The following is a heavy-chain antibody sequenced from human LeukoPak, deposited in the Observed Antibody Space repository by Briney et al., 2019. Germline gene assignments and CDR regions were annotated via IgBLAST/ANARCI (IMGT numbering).Heavy chain of an antibody. Sequence: GRSLRLSCAASGFTFSNYDMHWVRQAPGKGLEWVAVTSYDGRNKYYADSVKGRFTISRDNSKSTLYLQMNSLRAEDTAVYYCARGFRPIDYWGQGTLVTVSS. V-gene: IGHV3-30*03. J-gene: IGHJ4*02. CDR3: ARGFRPIDY. CDR2: TSYDGRNK. CDR1: GFTFSNYD.